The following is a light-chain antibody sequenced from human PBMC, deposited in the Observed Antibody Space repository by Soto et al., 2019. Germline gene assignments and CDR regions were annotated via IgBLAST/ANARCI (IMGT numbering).Light chain of an antibody. CDR2: LNSDGSH. Sequence: QLVLTQSPSASASLGASVKLTCTLSSGHSTYAIAWHQQQPEKGPRYLMKLNSDGSHTKGDGIPDRFSGSNSGAERYLTISSLQSEDEAYYYCQTLVTGPPWVLGGGTKLTVL. V-gene: IGLV4-69*01. CDR3: QTLVTGPPWV. CDR1: SGHSTYA. J-gene: IGLJ3*02.